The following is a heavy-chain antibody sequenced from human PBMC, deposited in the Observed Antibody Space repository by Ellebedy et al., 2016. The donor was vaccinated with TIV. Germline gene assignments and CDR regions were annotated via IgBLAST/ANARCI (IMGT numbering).Heavy chain of an antibody. CDR3: SRDKY. Sequence: GESLKISCTASGFTFSSYAMSWVRQAPGKGLEWVSTISNTGRRTYYADSVEGRFIISRDNSKNTLYLQMNSLRAEDTAVYYCSRDKYWGQGTLVTVSS. J-gene: IGHJ4*02. CDR1: GFTFSSYA. V-gene: IGHV3-23*01. CDR2: ISNTGRRT.